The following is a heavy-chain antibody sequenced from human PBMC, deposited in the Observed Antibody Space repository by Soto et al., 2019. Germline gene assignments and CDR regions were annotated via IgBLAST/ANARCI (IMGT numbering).Heavy chain of an antibody. CDR3: ARMDF. J-gene: IGHJ4*02. V-gene: IGHV3-21*06. CDR1: GFTFSRYA. Sequence: GGSLRLSCEASGFTFSRYALNWGRQAPGKGLEWVSSIRSGGNNRYYAESVEGRFSTSRDNSNNILYLDMNNLRPEDSAVYFCARMDFWGQGTLVTVSS. CDR2: IRSGGNNR.